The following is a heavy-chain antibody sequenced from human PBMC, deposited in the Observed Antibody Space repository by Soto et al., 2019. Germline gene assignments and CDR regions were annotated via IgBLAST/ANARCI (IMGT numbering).Heavy chain of an antibody. Sequence: SETLSLTCTVSGSSISTISYYWGWIRQPPGKGLEYIGNIHNTGNTFYNASLKSRVTISVDTSKSQFSLKLRSVTAADTAVYFCARQVIAADGTGYFQHWGQGAPVTVSS. V-gene: IGHV4-39*01. J-gene: IGHJ1*01. CDR2: IHNTGNT. CDR1: GSSISTISYY. CDR3: ARQVIAADGTGYFQH. D-gene: IGHD6-13*01.